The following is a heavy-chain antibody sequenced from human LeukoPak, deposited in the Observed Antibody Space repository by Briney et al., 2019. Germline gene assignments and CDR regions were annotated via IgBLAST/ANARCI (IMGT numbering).Heavy chain of an antibody. CDR2: IYYSGST. CDR1: GGSISSGDYY. D-gene: IGHD3-10*01. Sequence: PSQTLSLTCTVSGGSISSGDYYWSWIRQHPGKGLEWIGYIYYSGSTYYNPSLKSRVTISVDTSKNQFSLKLSSVTAADTAVYYCARGRGGYYGSGRPFDYWGQGTLVTVSS. CDR3: ARGRGGYYGSGRPFDY. J-gene: IGHJ4*02. V-gene: IGHV4-31*03.